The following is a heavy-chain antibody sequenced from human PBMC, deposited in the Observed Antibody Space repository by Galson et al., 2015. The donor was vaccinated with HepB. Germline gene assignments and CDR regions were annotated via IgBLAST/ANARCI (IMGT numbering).Heavy chain of an antibody. Sequence: SLRLSCAASGFTLSSYSMNWVRQAPGKGLEWVSSISSSSSYIYYADSVKGRFTISRDNAKNSLYLQMNSLRAEDTAVYYCARDSLIAARGNWFDPWGQGTLVTVSS. CDR1: GFTLSSYS. D-gene: IGHD6-6*01. V-gene: IGHV3-21*01. CDR3: ARDSLIAARGNWFDP. J-gene: IGHJ5*02. CDR2: ISSSSSYI.